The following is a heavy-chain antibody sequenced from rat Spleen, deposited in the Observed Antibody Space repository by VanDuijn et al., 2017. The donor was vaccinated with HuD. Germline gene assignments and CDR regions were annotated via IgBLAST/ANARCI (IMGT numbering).Heavy chain of an antibody. CDR2: ISTSGGST. D-gene: IGHD1-2*01. CDR1: GFTFSNYG. CDR3: ARPDYSRFDY. Sequence: EVELVESGGGLVQPGRSMKLSCAASGFTFSNYGMAWVRQAPTKGLEWVASISTSGGSTYYRDSVKGRFTISRDTAKSTLYLQMDSLRSEDTATYYCARPDYSRFDYWGQGVMVTVSS. V-gene: IGHV5-25*01. J-gene: IGHJ2*01.